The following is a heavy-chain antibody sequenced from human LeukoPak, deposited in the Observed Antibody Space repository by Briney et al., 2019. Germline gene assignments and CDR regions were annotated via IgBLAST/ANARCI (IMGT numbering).Heavy chain of an antibody. V-gene: IGHV5-10-1*01. Sequence: GESLRISCKGSGYSFTSYWIVWVRQLPGKGLEWMGRIDPGDSYTNYSPSFQGHVTISADRSISTAYLQWSSLKASDTAMYYCASLFRDDVFDIWGQGTMVTVSS. D-gene: IGHD2-21*01. CDR2: IDPGDSYT. CDR1: GYSFTSYW. J-gene: IGHJ3*02. CDR3: ASLFRDDVFDI.